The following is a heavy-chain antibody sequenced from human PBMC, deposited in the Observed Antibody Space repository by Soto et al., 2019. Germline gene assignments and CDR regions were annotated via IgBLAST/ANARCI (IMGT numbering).Heavy chain of an antibody. CDR2: IDPSDSYT. CDR3: ARLHPYCTNGVCSPGYYYYGMDV. Sequence: PGESLKISCKGSGYSFTSYWISWVRQMPGKGLEWMGRIDPSDSYTNYSPSFQGHVTISADKSISTAYLQWSSLKASDTAMYYCARLHPYCTNGVCSPGYYYYGMDVWGQGTTVTV. J-gene: IGHJ6*02. CDR1: GYSFTSYW. V-gene: IGHV5-10-1*01. D-gene: IGHD2-8*01.